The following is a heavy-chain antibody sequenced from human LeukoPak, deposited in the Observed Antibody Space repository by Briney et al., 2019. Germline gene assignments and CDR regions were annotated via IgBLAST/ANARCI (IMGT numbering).Heavy chain of an antibody. Sequence: SETLSLACTVSGGSIRSGSHYWAWIRQPPGKGLEWIGSIYYSGSTYYNPSLENRVTISIDTSKNHFSLKLSSLSAADTSVYYCAKRDDSGGNLVDLWGQGTLVTVS. V-gene: IGHV4-39*02. J-gene: IGHJ4*02. CDR3: AKRDDSGGNLVDL. D-gene: IGHD3-22*01. CDR1: GGSIRSGSHY. CDR2: IYYSGST.